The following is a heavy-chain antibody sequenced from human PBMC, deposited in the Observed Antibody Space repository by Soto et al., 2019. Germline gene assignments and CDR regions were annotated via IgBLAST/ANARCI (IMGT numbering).Heavy chain of an antibody. J-gene: IGHJ4*02. Sequence: GGSLRLSCAASGFTFGAYAMHWVRQAPGKGLEWVSGINWNSGSIGYADSVKGLVTISRDNAKNSLYLQMNSLRVEDTALYFCVKDGWLQLSYFDDWGQGALVTVAS. D-gene: IGHD5-12*01. CDR1: GFTFGAYA. V-gene: IGHV3-9*01. CDR3: VKDGWLQLSYFDD. CDR2: INWNSGSI.